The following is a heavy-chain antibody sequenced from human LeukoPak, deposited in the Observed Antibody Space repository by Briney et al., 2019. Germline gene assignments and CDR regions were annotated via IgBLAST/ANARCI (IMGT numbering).Heavy chain of an antibody. J-gene: IGHJ5*02. D-gene: IGHD6-19*01. CDR1: GYTFTGYY. CDR3: ARGGIAVAGTSIGFDP. V-gene: IGHV1-2*02. CDR2: INPNSGGT. Sequence: GSVKVSCKASGYTFTGYYMHWVRQAPGQGLEWMGWINPNSGGTNYAQKFQGRVTMTRDTSISTAYMELSRLRSDDTAVYYCARGGIAVAGTSIGFDPWGQGTLVTVSS.